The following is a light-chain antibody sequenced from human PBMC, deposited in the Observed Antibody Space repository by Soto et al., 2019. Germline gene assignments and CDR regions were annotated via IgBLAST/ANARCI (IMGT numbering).Light chain of an antibody. Sequence: IVLTQSPATLSLSPGERATLSCRASESVGNYLAWYQEKPGQAPRLLIYDAYNRATGIQPRFSGSGSGTDFTLTIRSLQPEDSATYYCIQDINYPWTFGQGTKVDIK. CDR3: IQDINYPWT. CDR2: DAY. J-gene: IGKJ1*01. CDR1: ESVGNY. V-gene: IGKV3-11*01.